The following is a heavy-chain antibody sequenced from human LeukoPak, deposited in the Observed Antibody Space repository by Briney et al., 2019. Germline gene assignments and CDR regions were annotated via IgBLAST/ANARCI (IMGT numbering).Heavy chain of an antibody. J-gene: IGHJ3*02. V-gene: IGHV3-23*01. D-gene: IGHD3-22*01. Sequence: GGSLRLSCAASGFTFSSYAMSWVRQAPGKGLEWVSAISGSGGGTYYADSVKGRFTISRDNSKNTLYLQMNSLRAEDTAVYYCAKDLSYDSSGDAFDIWGQGTMVTVSS. CDR3: AKDLSYDSSGDAFDI. CDR1: GFTFSSYA. CDR2: ISGSGGGT.